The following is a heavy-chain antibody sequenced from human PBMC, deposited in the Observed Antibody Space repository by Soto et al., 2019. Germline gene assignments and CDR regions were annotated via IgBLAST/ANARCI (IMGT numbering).Heavy chain of an antibody. CDR2: IYHGGTT. V-gene: IGHV4-38-2*02. CDR3: ARAIVAVTTTQLYYYGVDL. D-gene: IGHD2-21*02. CDR1: GYSISSGSY. J-gene: IGHJ6*02. Sequence: PSETLSLTCTVSGYSISSGSYWAWIRQPPGKGPEWIASIYHGGTTFYNPSLMSRVTISLDTSESQFSLKLSSVTAADTAVYYCARAIVAVTTTQLYYYGVDLWGQGTTVTVSS.